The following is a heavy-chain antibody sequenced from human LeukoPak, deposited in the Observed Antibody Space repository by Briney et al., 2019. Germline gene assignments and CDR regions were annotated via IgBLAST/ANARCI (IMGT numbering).Heavy chain of an antibody. CDR2: ISWNSGSI. J-gene: IGHJ4*02. CDR1: GFTFDDYA. Sequence: GRSLRLSCAASGFTFDDYAMHWVRQAPGKGLEWVSGISWNSGSIGYADSVKGRFTISRDNAKNSLYLQMNSLRAEDTALYYCAKDRYGSGSHYNTYYFDYWGQGTLVTVSS. CDR3: AKDRYGSGSHYNTYYFDY. V-gene: IGHV3-9*01. D-gene: IGHD3-10*01.